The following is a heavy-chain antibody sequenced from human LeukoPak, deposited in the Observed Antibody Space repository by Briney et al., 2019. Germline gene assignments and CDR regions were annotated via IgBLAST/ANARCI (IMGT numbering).Heavy chain of an antibody. V-gene: IGHV3-74*01. CDR3: ARESLSGWYDQ. Sequence: GGSLRLSCAASGFTFSSYWMHWVRQAPGKGLVWVSRINSDGSSTSYADSVKGRFTISRDNAKNTLNLQMNSLRAEDTALYYCARESLSGWYDQWGQGTLVTVSS. CDR1: GFTFSSYW. D-gene: IGHD6-19*01. J-gene: IGHJ5*02. CDR2: INSDGSST.